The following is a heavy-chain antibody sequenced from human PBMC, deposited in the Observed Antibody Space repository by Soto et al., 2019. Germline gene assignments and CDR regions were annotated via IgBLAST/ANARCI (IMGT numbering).Heavy chain of an antibody. CDR3: ARDATRITIFGVVTPSGGMDV. V-gene: IGHV4-4*02. CDR1: GGSISSSNW. D-gene: IGHD3-3*01. J-gene: IGHJ6*02. Sequence: QVQLQESGPGLVKPSGTLSLTCAVSGGSISSSNWWSWVRQPPGKGLEWIGEIYHSGSTNYNPSLKSRVTISVDKSKNQFSLKLSSVTAADTAVYYCARDATRITIFGVVTPSGGMDVWGQGTTVTVSS. CDR2: IYHSGST.